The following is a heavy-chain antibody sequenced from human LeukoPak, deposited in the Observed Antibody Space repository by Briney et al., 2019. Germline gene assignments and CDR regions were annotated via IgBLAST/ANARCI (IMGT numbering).Heavy chain of an antibody. CDR1: GGPFSSYA. CDR2: IIPIFGTA. V-gene: IGHV1-69*01. Sequence: GASVEVSCQASGGPFSSYAISWVRPAPGQGLEWMGGIIPIFGTANYAQKFQGRVTITADESTSTAYMELSSLRSEDTAVYYCARDRQSRDYFDYWGQGTLVTVSS. D-gene: IGHD5-24*01. J-gene: IGHJ4*02. CDR3: ARDRQSRDYFDY.